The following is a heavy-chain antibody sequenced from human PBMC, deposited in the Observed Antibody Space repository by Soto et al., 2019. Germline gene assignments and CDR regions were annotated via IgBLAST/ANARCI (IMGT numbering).Heavy chain of an antibody. Sequence: VGSLRLSCEVSGFTFSMYSMSWVRQSPGRGLEWVAKIPQEGVDGHYADSVKGRFTISRDNGKNSLYLQLNSLRAEDTAVYYCARDHLILPAHDFFYGSDVWGRGATVTVSS. CDR3: ARDHLILPAHDFFYGSDV. CDR1: GFTFSMYS. J-gene: IGHJ6*02. V-gene: IGHV3-7*03. CDR2: IPQEGVDG. D-gene: IGHD2-21*02.